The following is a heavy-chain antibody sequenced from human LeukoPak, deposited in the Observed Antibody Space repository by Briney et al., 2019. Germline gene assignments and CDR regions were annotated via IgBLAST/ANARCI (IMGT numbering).Heavy chain of an antibody. CDR1: GFTLSSNY. V-gene: IGHV3-53*05. CDR2: IYSGGGT. J-gene: IGHJ4*02. CDR3: ATTMAAVAYYFDY. D-gene: IGHD6-13*01. Sequence: GESLTLSCTASGFTLSSNYMTWVRQPPGKGLEWVSFIYSGGGTYYTHSLKGRFTITRDTSKNTVYLQMNSLRAIDTAVYYCATTMAAVAYYFDYWGQGALVTVSS.